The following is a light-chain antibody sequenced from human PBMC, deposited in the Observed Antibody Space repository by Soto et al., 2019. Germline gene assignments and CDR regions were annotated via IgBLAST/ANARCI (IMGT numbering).Light chain of an antibody. CDR3: CSYAGSSPYV. Sequence: QSVLTQPASVSGSSGQSITISCTGTSSDVGSYNLVSWYQQHPGKAPKLMIYEVSKRPSGVSNRFSGSKSGNTASLTISGLQAEDEADYYCCSYAGSSPYVFGTGTQLTVL. CDR1: SSDVGSYNL. J-gene: IGLJ1*01. V-gene: IGLV2-23*02. CDR2: EVS.